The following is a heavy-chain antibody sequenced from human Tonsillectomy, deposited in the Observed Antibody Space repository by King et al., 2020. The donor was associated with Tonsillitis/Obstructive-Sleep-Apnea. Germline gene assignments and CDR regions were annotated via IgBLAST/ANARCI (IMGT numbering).Heavy chain of an antibody. V-gene: IGHV4-59*01. CDR2: TYYSGSS. D-gene: IGHD4-23*01. CDR1: GGSMSTFY. CDR3: ARGRTYGGLLDF. J-gene: IGHJ4*02. Sequence: QLKESGPSLVKPSETLSLKCTVSGGSMSTFYWSWIRQSPGKGLEWIGYTYYSGSSNYNPSLKSRLTISDDMSKNEFSLTLTSVTAADTAVYYCARGRTYGGLLDFWGQGALVTVSS.